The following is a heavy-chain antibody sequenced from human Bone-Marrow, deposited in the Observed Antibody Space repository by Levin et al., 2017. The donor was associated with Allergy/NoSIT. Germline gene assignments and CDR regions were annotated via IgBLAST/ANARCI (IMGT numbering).Heavy chain of an antibody. CDR3: VRLEGATKDAFDY. CDR1: GDSVTNHV. CDR2: IYHSGNA. Sequence: TLSLTCTVSGDSVTNHVWWSWIRQPPGKGLEWIAYIYHSGNANYNPSLRGRATMSIDTSRNQFSLNLRSVTAADTAVYYCVRLEGATKDAFDYWGLGTLVTVSS. J-gene: IGHJ4*02. D-gene: IGHD2-15*01. V-gene: IGHV4-59*08.